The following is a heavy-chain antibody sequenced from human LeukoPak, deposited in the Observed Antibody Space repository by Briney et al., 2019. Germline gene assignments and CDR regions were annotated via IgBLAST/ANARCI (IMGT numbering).Heavy chain of an antibody. CDR1: GFTFSSYA. J-gene: IGHJ4*02. D-gene: IGHD6-19*01. V-gene: IGHV3-30-3*01. Sequence: PGGSLRLSCAASGFTFSSYAMHWVRQAPGKGLEWVAVISYDGSNKYYADSVKGRFTISRDNSKNTLYLQMNSLRAEDAAVYYCARAWSSGWYGLDYWGQGTLVTASS. CDR3: ARAWSSGWYGLDY. CDR2: ISYDGSNK.